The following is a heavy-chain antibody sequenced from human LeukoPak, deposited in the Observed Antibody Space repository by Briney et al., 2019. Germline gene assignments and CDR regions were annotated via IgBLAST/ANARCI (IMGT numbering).Heavy chain of an antibody. CDR3: ARAPEYGLYYFDY. J-gene: IGHJ4*02. Sequence: PSETLSLTCTVSCGSISSYYWSWIRQPPGKGLEWIGYIYYSGSTNYNPSLKSRVTISVDTSKNQFSLKLRSVTAADTAVYYCARAPEYGLYYFDYWGQGTLVTVSS. V-gene: IGHV4-59*12. CDR1: CGSISSYY. CDR2: IYYSGST. D-gene: IGHD1-14*01.